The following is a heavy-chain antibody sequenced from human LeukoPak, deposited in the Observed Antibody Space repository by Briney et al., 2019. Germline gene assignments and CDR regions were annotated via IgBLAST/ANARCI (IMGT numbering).Heavy chain of an antibody. V-gene: IGHV3-15*01. J-gene: IGHJ4*02. D-gene: IGHD5-12*01. CDR3: STEVYSGNDRNDY. CDR1: GFTFSNAW. CDR2: IKSKTDGGTT. Sequence: MAGGSLRLSCAASGFTFSNAWMSWVRQAPGKGLEWVGRIKSKTDGGTTDYAAPVKGRFTISRDDSKNTLYLQMNSLKTEDAGVYQCSTEVYSGNDRNDYWGQGTLVTVSS.